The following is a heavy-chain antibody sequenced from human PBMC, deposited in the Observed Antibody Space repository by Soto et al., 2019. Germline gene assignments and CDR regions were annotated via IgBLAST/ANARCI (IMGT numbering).Heavy chain of an antibody. CDR1: GGSVSSSNW. D-gene: IGHD2-8*02. Sequence: QVQLQESGPGLVKPSGTLSLTCAVSGGSVSSSNWWSWVRQSPGKGLEWMGEIYHSGSAHYNPSLKSRATISLVKSKNQFSLRLTSVTAADTAVYYCARVPGVVVCADDAFDIWGPGTRVIVSS. J-gene: IGHJ3*02. V-gene: IGHV4-4*02. CDR3: ARVPGVVVCADDAFDI. CDR2: IYHSGSA.